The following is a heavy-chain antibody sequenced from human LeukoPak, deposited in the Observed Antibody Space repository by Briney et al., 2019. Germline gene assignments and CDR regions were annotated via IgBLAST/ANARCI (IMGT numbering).Heavy chain of an antibody. CDR1: GGSISSYY. CDR2: IYYSGST. D-gene: IGHD3-22*01. J-gene: IGHJ6*02. CDR3: AREGFTVGYYYGGYYGMDV. Sequence: SETLSLTCTVSGGSISSYYWSWIRQPPGKGLEWIGYIYYSGSTNYNPSLKSRVTISVDTSKNQFSLKLSSVTAADTAVYYCAREGFTVGYYYGGYYGMDVWGQGTTVTVSS. V-gene: IGHV4-59*01.